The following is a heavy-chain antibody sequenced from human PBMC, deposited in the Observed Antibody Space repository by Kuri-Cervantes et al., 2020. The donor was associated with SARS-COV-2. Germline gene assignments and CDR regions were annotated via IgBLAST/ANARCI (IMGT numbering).Heavy chain of an antibody. CDR2: IWYDGSNK. J-gene: IGHJ6*02. Sequence: GESLKISCAASGFNFSSYGMHWVRQAPGKGLEWVAVIWYDGSNKYYADSVKGRFTISRDNSKNTLYLQMNSLRAEDTAVYYCARCAFTDYSNYYYYYYYGMDVWGQGTTVTVSS. D-gene: IGHD4-11*01. CDR1: GFNFSSYG. V-gene: IGHV3-33*01. CDR3: ARCAFTDYSNYYYYYYYGMDV.